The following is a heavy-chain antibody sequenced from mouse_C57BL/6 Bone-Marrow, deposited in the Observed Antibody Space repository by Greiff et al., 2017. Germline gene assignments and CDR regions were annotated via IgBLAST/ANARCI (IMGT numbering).Heavy chain of an antibody. V-gene: IGHV1-77*01. J-gene: IGHJ3*01. CDR1: GYTFTDYY. Sequence: QVQLQQSGAELVKPGASVKISCKASGYTFTDYYINWVKQRPGQGLEWIGKIGPGSGSTYYNEKFKGKATLTADKSYSTAYMQLSSLTSEDSAVYFCARSHYYGNYPAWFAYWGQGTLVTVSA. CDR2: IGPGSGST. CDR3: ARSHYYGNYPAWFAY. D-gene: IGHD2-1*01.